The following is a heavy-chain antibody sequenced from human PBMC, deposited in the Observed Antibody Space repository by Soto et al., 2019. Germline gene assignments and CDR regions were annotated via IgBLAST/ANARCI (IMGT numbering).Heavy chain of an antibody. CDR3: TRWNGYADY. CDR1: GFRYSTYG. V-gene: IGHV3-23*01. Sequence: EVQLLESGGCLVQPGGSLRLSCAVSGFRYSTYGVTWVRQAPGKGLEWVSGVSGGSGTTHYKDSVRGRFTVTGDNSKNTVYLEMNSLRLEDMAVYYCTRWNGYADYWGQGTLVTVSS. CDR2: VSGGSGTT. D-gene: IGHD1-1*01. J-gene: IGHJ4*02.